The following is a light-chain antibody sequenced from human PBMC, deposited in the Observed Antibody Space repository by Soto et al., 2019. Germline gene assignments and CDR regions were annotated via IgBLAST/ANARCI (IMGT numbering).Light chain of an antibody. CDR3: QQYNNWPL. CDR1: QSVSSN. Sequence: EIVMTQSPATLSVSPGDRATLSCRASQSVSSNLAWYQQKPGQAPRLLIYGASTRATGIPARFSGSGSGTEFTLTISSLQSEDFAVYYCQQYNNWPLFGPGTKVD. CDR2: GAS. V-gene: IGKV3-15*01. J-gene: IGKJ3*01.